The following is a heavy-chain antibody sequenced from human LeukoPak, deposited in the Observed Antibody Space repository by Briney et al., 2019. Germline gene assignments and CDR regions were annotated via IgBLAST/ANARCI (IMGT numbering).Heavy chain of an antibody. CDR3: ARDGYSYGNKYYFDY. Sequence: GASVKVSCKASGGTFSSYAISWVRQAPGQGLEWIGGIIPIFGTANYAQKFQGRVTITADESTSTAYMELSSLRSEDTAVYYCARDGYSYGNKYYFDYWGQGTLVTVSS. CDR1: GGTFSSYA. CDR2: IIPIFGTA. D-gene: IGHD5-18*01. J-gene: IGHJ4*02. V-gene: IGHV1-69*13.